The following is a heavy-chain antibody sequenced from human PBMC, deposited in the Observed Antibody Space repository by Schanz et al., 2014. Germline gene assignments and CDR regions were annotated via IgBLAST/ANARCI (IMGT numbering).Heavy chain of an antibody. CDR2: ISSSSSYI. V-gene: IGHV3-21*04. Sequence: EVQVVESGGGLVQPGGSLRLSCAVSGFTVSANYMIWVRQPPGKGLEWVSSISSSSSYISYADSVKGRFTISRDNGKKSMYLQMNSLRAEDTAVYYCARLDSSSWYPRYWGQGTLVTVSS. J-gene: IGHJ4*02. D-gene: IGHD6-13*01. CDR3: ARLDSSSWYPRY. CDR1: GFTVSANY.